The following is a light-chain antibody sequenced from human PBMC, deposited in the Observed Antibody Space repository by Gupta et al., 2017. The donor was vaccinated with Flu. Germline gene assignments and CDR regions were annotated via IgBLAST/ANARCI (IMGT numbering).Light chain of an antibody. CDR3: QQYYSHRA. J-gene: IGKJ1*01. CDR2: KAS. V-gene: IGKV1-5*03. Sequence: DIQMTQSPSTLSASVGDRVTITCRASQSISSWFAWYQQKPGKAPKLLICKASSLQSGVPSRFSGSGSGTEFTLTISSLQPDDSATYYCQQYYSHRAFGQGTQVEIK. CDR1: QSISSW.